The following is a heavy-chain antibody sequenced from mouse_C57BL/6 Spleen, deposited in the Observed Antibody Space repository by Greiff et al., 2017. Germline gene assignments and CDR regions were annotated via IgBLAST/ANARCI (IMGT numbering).Heavy chain of an antibody. Sequence: VQLQEPGAELVMPGASVKLSCKASGYTFTSYWMHWVKQRPGQGLEWIGEIDPSDSYTNYNQKLKGKSTLTVDKSSSTAYMQLSSLTSEDSAVYYCARGSTTVVPYYAMDYWGKGTSVTVSS. J-gene: IGHJ4*01. V-gene: IGHV1-69*01. CDR3: ARGSTTVVPYYAMDY. CDR2: IDPSDSYT. D-gene: IGHD1-1*01. CDR1: GYTFTSYW.